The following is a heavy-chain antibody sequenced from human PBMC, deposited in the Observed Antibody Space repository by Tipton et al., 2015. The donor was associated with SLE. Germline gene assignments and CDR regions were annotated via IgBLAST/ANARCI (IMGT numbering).Heavy chain of an antibody. CDR1: GLTFSSYS. D-gene: IGHD3-3*01. CDR3: AREGGIPISGVALTLGY. CDR2: ISSSSSYI. V-gene: IGHV3-21*01. Sequence: SLRLSCAASGLTFSSYSRRWGRQAPGKGLEWVSSISSSSSYIYYADSVKGRFTISRDTAKNSLDLQMNSLRAEHPGVDYCAREGGIPISGVALTLGYWGQGTLV. J-gene: IGHJ4*02.